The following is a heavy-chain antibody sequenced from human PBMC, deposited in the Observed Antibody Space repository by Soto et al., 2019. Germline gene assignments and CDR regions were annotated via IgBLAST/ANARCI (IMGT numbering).Heavy chain of an antibody. CDR1: GVSIHNSHSF. CDR3: GRVVEGATRHTDFDS. CDR2: MYYSGGA. J-gene: IGHJ5*01. D-gene: IGHD2-15*01. V-gene: IGHV4-39*01. Sequence: SETLSLTCAVSGVSIHNSHSFWGWIRQPPGKGLEFIGSMYYSGGANYNPSLKSRVTISLDASKNQFSLTVNSVTAADTAIYYCGRVVEGATRHTDFDSWGQGTPVPVSS.